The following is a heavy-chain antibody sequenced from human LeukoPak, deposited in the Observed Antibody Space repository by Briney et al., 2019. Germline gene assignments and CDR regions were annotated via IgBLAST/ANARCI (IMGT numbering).Heavy chain of an antibody. J-gene: IGHJ5*02. CDR2: IYTSGST. D-gene: IGHD6-19*01. V-gene: IGHV4-4*09. CDR1: GGSISSYY. Sequence: SETLSLTCTVSGGSISSYYWSWIRQPPGKGLEWIGYIYTSGSTNYNPSLKSRVTISVDTSKNQFSLKLSSVTAADTAVYYCARHGQVGFGGWYGFWFDPWGHGTLVTVSS. CDR3: ARHGQVGFGGWYGFWFDP.